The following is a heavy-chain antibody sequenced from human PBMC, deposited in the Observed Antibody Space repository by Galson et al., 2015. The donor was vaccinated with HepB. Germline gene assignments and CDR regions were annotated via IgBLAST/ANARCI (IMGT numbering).Heavy chain of an antibody. CDR3: VKGIAAAAYYFDY. Sequence: SLRLSCAASGFTFSSYAMHWVRQAPGKGLEYVSAISSNGGSAYYADSVKGRFTISRDNSKNTLYLQMSSLRAEDTAVYYCVKGIAAAAYYFDYWGQGTLVTVSS. CDR1: GFTFSSYA. J-gene: IGHJ4*02. V-gene: IGHV3-64D*06. CDR2: ISSNGGSA. D-gene: IGHD6-13*01.